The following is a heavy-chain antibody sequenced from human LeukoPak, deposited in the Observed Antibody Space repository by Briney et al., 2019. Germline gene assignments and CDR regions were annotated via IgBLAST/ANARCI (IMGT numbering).Heavy chain of an antibody. D-gene: IGHD2-21*02. CDR1: GLTFSSYG. V-gene: IGHV3-33*01. CDR3: AREVRGGDWNGAFDI. CDR2: IWYDGSNK. Sequence: GRSLRLSCAASGLTFSSYGTRWVRHAPGKGLEWVAVIWYDGSNKYYADSVKGRFTISRDNSKNTLYLQMNSLRAEDTAVYYCAREVRGGDWNGAFDIWGQGTMVTVSS. J-gene: IGHJ3*02.